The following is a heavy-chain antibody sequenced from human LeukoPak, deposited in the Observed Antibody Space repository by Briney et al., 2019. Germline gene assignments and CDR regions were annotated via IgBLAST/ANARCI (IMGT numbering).Heavy chain of an antibody. J-gene: IGHJ6*02. CDR2: IHSGGST. CDR3: ARDGSGWANYYYYGMDV. D-gene: IGHD6-19*01. V-gene: IGHV3-53*04. CDR1: GFTVSSSY. Sequence: PGGSLRLSCAASGFTVSSSYMTWVRQAPGRGLEWVSVIHSGGSTYYADSVKGRFTISRHDLKNTLYLQMNSLRPEDTAVYHCARDGSGWANYYYYGMDVWGQGTTVTVSS.